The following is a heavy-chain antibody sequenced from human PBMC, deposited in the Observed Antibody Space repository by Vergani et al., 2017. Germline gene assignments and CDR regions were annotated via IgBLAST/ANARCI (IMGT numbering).Heavy chain of an antibody. CDR3: ARADGDCFDS. J-gene: IGHJ4*02. CDR2: IYYSGST. V-gene: IGHV4-59*01. Sequence: QVQLQESGPGLVKPSETLSLTCTVSGGSISSYYWSWIRQPPGKGLEWIGYIYYSGSTNYNPSLKSRVTISVDTSKNQFSLKLSSVTAADTAVYYCARADGDCFDSWGQGTLVTVSS. D-gene: IGHD4-17*01. CDR1: GGSISSYY.